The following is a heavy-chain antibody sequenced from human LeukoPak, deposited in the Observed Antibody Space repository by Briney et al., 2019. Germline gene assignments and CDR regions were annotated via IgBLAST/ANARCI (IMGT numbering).Heavy chain of an antibody. CDR1: GSTFSSYA. V-gene: IGHV3-30*04. D-gene: IGHD1-26*01. J-gene: IGHJ4*02. CDR3: ARVGAPFDY. CDR2: ISYDGSNK. Sequence: GGSLRLSCAASGSTFSSYAMHWVRQAPGKGLEWVAVISYDGSNKYYADSVKGRFTISRDNSKNTLYLQMNSLRAEDTAVYYCARVGAPFDYWGQGTLVTVSS.